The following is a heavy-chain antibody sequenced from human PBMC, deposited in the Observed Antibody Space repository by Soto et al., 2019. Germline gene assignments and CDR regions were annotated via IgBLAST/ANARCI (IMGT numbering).Heavy chain of an antibody. CDR1: SFAFPNPW. CDR2: IKSKTDGGTA. Sequence: PGGSLRLSSAAPSFAFPNPWINWVLQGPGVGLEWVGRIKSKTDGGTADFAAPVKGRFAISRDDSKNTVYLQMNSLKTEDTAVYYCTTDSYFTSKLVRFDYWGLGTLVTVSS. V-gene: IGHV3-15*07. J-gene: IGHJ4*01. CDR3: TTDSYFTSKLVRFDY. D-gene: IGHD3-9*01.